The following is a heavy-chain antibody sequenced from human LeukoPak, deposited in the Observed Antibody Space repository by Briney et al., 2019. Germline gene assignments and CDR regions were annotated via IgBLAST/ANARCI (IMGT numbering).Heavy chain of an antibody. J-gene: IGHJ4*02. CDR3: ARRGPNWGFFDY. V-gene: IGHV3-23*01. CDR2: ISGSGDST. Sequence: GGSLRLFCAASRFTFSNHAMSQVRQAPGKGLEWVSTISGSGDSTYYADSVKGRFTISGDNSKNTLYLQMNSLRAEDTAVYYCARRGPNWGFFDYWGRGTLVTVSS. CDR1: RFTFSNHA. D-gene: IGHD7-27*01.